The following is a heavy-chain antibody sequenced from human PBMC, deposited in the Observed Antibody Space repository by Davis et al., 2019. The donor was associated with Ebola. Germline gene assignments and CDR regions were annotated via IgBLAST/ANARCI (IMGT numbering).Heavy chain of an antibody. CDR3: ARDQYSSSWPDAFDI. CDR1: GFTFSSYS. D-gene: IGHD6-13*01. Sequence: GGSLRLSCAASGFTFSSYSMNWVRQAPGKGLEWVSSISSSSSYIYYADSVKGRFTISRDNAKNSLYLQMNSLRAEDTAVYYCARDQYSSSWPDAFDIWGQGTMVTVSS. V-gene: IGHV3-21*01. J-gene: IGHJ3*02. CDR2: ISSSSSYI.